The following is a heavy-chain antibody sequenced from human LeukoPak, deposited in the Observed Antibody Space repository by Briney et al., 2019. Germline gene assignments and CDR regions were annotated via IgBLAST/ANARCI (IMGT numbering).Heavy chain of an antibody. J-gene: IGHJ4*02. CDR2: ISGSGGST. CDR3: ARAPEYYYDSSGYYEFDY. CDR1: GFTFSSYA. V-gene: IGHV3-23*01. Sequence: PGGSLRLSCAASGFTFSSYAMSWVRQAPGKGLEWVSAISGSGGSTYYADSVKGRFTISRDNAKNSLYLQMNSLRAEDTAVYYCARAPEYYYDSSGYYEFDYWGQGTLVTVSS. D-gene: IGHD3-22*01.